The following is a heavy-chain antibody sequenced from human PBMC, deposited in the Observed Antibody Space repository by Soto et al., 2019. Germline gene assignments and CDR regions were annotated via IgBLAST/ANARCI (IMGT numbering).Heavy chain of an antibody. V-gene: IGHV3-23*02. Sequence: EVQLLESGGGVIQPGGSRRLSCAASGFIFSSYAMSWVRQAPGQGLQWVSGISVSGGSTYYGDSVNGRFTISRDNSKNTLYLQMDSLTAEDTAVYYCAKEASPYGTNPFDVWGQGTMVTVSS. CDR3: AKEASPYGTNPFDV. CDR1: GFIFSSYA. J-gene: IGHJ3*01. D-gene: IGHD1-26*01. CDR2: ISVSGGST.